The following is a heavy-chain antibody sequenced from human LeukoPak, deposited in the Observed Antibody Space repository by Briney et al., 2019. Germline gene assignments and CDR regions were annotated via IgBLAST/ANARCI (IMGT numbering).Heavy chain of an antibody. CDR2: INPNSGGT. Sequence: ASVKVSCKASGYTFTGYYMHWVRQAPGQGLEWMGWINPNSGGTNYAQKFQGWVAMTRDTSISTAYMELSRLRSDDTAVYYCARDNPRNAFDIWGQGTMVTVSS. CDR3: ARDNPRNAFDI. V-gene: IGHV1-2*04. D-gene: IGHD1-14*01. J-gene: IGHJ3*02. CDR1: GYTFTGYY.